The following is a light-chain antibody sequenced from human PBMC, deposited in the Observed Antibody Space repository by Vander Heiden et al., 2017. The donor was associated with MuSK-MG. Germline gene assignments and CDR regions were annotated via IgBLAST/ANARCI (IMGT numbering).Light chain of an antibody. V-gene: IGKV1-39*01. Sequence: DIQMTQSPSSLSASVGDRVTITCRASQSISSYLNSYQQKPGKAPKLLLYAASSLQSAVLSRLIGSGSGTDFTLTIISLQPEDFATYYCYQSYSTPTTFGQGTRLEI. CDR1: QSISSY. CDR3: YQSYSTPTT. J-gene: IGKJ5*01. CDR2: AAS.